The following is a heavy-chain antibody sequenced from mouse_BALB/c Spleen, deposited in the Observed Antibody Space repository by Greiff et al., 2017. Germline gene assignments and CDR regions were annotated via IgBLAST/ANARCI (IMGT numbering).Heavy chain of an antibody. CDR1: GFSLTSYG. CDR3: ARPARARNAMDY. D-gene: IGHD3-1*01. CDR2: IWSGGST. J-gene: IGHJ4*01. Sequence: VKLVESGPGLVQPSQSLSITCTVSGFSLTSYGVHWVRQSPGKGLEWLGVIWSGGSTDYNAAFISRLSISKDNSKSQVFFKMNSLQANDTAIYYCARPARARNAMDYWGQGTSVTVSS. V-gene: IGHV2-2*02.